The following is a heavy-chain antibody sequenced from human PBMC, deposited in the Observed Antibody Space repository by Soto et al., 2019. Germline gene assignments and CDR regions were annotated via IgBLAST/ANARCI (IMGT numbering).Heavy chain of an antibody. Sequence: GGSLRLSCAASGFIFSAYGIHWVRQAPGKGLEWVAIIWNNGINKDYADSVKGRFTISRDNSKNTVDLQMNSLRVEDTAVYYCARLAYSNFIGGLDSWGQGTLVTVS. J-gene: IGHJ5*01. CDR1: GFIFSAYG. CDR3: ARLAYSNFIGGLDS. D-gene: IGHD1-26*01. V-gene: IGHV3-33*01. CDR2: IWNNGINK.